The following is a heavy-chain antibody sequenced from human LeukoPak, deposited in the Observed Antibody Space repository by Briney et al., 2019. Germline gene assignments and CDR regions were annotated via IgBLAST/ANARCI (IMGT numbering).Heavy chain of an antibody. J-gene: IGHJ4*02. V-gene: IGHV3-21*01. CDR1: GFTFSSYA. Sequence: GGSLRLSCAASGFTFSSYAMSWVRQAPGKGLEWVSSISSSSSYIYYADSVKGRFTISRDNAKNSLYLQMNSLRAEDTAVYYCARDAVAGTLPETGFDYWGQGIQVTVSS. CDR2: ISSSSSYI. D-gene: IGHD6-19*01. CDR3: ARDAVAGTLPETGFDY.